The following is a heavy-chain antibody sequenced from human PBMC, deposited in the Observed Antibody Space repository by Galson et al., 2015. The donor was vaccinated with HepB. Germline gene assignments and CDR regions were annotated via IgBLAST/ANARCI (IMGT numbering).Heavy chain of an antibody. J-gene: IGHJ4*02. V-gene: IGHV4-61*08. D-gene: IGHD4/OR15-4a*01. CDR1: GGSISSGDYY. Sequence: SETLSLTCTVSGGSISSGDYYWSWIRQHPGKGLEWIGYIHYSGSTNYNPSLKSRDTISVDTSKNQFSLKLSSVTAADTAVYYCARGLSSPNYGGRNIDYWGQGTLVTVSS. CDR3: ARGLSSPNYGGRNIDY. CDR2: IHYSGST.